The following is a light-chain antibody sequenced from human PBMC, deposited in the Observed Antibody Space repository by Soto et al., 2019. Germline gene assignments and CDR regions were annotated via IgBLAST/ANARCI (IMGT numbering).Light chain of an antibody. J-gene: IGKJ4*01. CDR3: QQRSNWPPALT. Sequence: EIVLTQSTATLSLSPGESATLSCRASQSVSSYLAWYQQKPGQAPRLLIYDAANRATGIPARFSGSESGTDFTLTISSLEPEDFAIYYCQQRSNWPPALTFGGGTKVEIK. CDR2: DAA. V-gene: IGKV3-11*01. CDR1: QSVSSY.